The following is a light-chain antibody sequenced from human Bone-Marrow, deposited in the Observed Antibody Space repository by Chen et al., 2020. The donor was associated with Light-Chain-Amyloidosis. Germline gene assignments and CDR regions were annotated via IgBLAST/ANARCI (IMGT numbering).Light chain of an antibody. Sequence: SYELTQPPSVSVSPGQTARITCSGDDLPTKYAYWYQQKPGQAPVLVIHRDTDRPSGISERFSGSSSGTTATLTMSGVQTENEADEQCQSAVCSGTYEVIFGGGPEVSVL. J-gene: IGLJ2*01. CDR2: RDT. CDR3: QSAVCSGTYEVI. CDR1: DLPTKY. V-gene: IGLV3-25*03.